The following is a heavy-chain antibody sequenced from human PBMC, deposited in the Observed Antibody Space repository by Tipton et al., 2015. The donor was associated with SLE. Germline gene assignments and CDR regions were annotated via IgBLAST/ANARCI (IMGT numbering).Heavy chain of an antibody. CDR3: ARHMITGGEFDY. Sequence: TLSLTCTVSGGSISSLSWSWIRQPPGKRLEWIGYIFYTGSTNYNPSLKSRVAMSVDMSKNQFSLKLSSVTAADTAVYYCARHMITGGEFDYWGQGTLVTVSS. D-gene: IGHD3-16*01. J-gene: IGHJ4*02. CDR1: GGSISSLS. CDR2: IFYTGST. V-gene: IGHV4-59*08.